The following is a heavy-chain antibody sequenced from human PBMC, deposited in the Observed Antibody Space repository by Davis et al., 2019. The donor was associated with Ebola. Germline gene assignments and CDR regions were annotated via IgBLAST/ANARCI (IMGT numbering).Heavy chain of an antibody. CDR1: GYTLTELS. Sequence: ASVKVSCKVSGYTLTELSMHWVRQAPGKGLEWMGGFDPEDGETIYAQKFQGRVTMTEDTSTDTAYMELSSLRSEDTAVYYCAREAGNYGDYSNWYFDLWGRGTLVTVSS. J-gene: IGHJ2*01. D-gene: IGHD4-17*01. V-gene: IGHV1-24*01. CDR2: FDPEDGET. CDR3: AREAGNYGDYSNWYFDL.